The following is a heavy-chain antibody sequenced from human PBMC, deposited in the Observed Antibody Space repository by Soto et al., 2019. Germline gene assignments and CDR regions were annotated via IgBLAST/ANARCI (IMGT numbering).Heavy chain of an antibody. CDR2: IDYNGVT. J-gene: IGHJ4*02. D-gene: IGHD2-15*01. Sequence: SETLSLTCTVSGGSIYRSGYYWGWIRQPPGRGLAWIGNIDYNGVTYSNPSLKSRVTISRDTSKNQFSLKLTSVTAADTALYYCGKVLVGATGHTDSDSWGPGTLVTVSS. V-gene: IGHV4-39*01. CDR1: GGSIYRSGYY. CDR3: GKVLVGATGHTDSDS.